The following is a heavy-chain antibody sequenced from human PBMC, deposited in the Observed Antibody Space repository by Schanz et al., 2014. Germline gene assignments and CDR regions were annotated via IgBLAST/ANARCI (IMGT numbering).Heavy chain of an antibody. CDR1: GGTLQSYT. D-gene: IGHD3-9*01. Sequence: QVPLVQSGAEVKKPGSSVKVSCKASGGTLQSYTFSWVRQAPGQGLEWMGRFVPRLRVALYAQNFRGRVTITAASSTTTASLEVSSLRFEDTAMYYCATTTKVENDTLTGYLAFDSWGLGTLVTVSS. CDR2: FVPRLRVA. J-gene: IGHJ4*02. V-gene: IGHV1-69*02. CDR3: ATTTKVENDTLTGYLAFDS.